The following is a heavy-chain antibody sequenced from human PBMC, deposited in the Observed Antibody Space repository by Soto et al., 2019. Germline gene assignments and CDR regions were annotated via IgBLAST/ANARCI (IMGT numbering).Heavy chain of an antibody. J-gene: IGHJ4*02. CDR1: GGSISSYY. CDR3: ASCNTYGDCDY. Sequence: SETLSLTCTVSGGSISSYYWSWIRQPAGKGLEWIGRIYTSGSTNYNLSLKSRVTMSVDTSKNQFSLKLSSVTAADTAVYYCASCNTYGDCDYWGQGTLVTVSS. CDR2: IYTSGST. D-gene: IGHD4-17*01. V-gene: IGHV4-4*07.